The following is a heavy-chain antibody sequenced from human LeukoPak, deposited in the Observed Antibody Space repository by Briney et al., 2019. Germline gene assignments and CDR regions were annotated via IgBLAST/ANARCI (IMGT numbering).Heavy chain of an antibody. V-gene: IGHV3-64D*09. CDR2: ISRNGGST. Sequence: GGSLRLSCSASGFTFSSFAMHWVRQAPGKGLEYVAAISRNGGSTYCADSVKGRFTISRDNSKSTLYLQMSSLRAEDTAVYLCVKDLRSDFMGVLSRYLSYWGQGTLVTVSS. D-gene: IGHD2/OR15-2a*01. CDR1: GFTFSSFA. J-gene: IGHJ4*02. CDR3: VKDLRSDFMGVLSRYLSY.